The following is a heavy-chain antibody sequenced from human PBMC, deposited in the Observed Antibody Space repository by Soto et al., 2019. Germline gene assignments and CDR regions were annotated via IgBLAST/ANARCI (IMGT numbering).Heavy chain of an antibody. J-gene: IGHJ4*02. Sequence: SETLSLTCAVYGGSFSGYYWSWIRQPPGKGLEWIGEINHSGSTNYNPSLKSRVTISVDTSKNQFSLELSSVTAADTAVYYCARGFLAVAGTFVYWGQGTLVTVSS. CDR1: GGSFSGYY. CDR2: INHSGST. D-gene: IGHD6-19*01. CDR3: ARGFLAVAGTFVY. V-gene: IGHV4-34*01.